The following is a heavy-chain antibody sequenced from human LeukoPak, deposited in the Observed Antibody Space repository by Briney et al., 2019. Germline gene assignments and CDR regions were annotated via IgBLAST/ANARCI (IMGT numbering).Heavy chain of an antibody. J-gene: IGHJ4*02. CDR3: ARGASSSGYSSSWLSYFDY. CDR1: GGSISGYY. D-gene: IGHD6-13*01. V-gene: IGHV4-59*01. Sequence: PSETLSLTCTVSGGSISGYYWSWIRQPPGKGLEWIGCIYCSGSTKYNPSLKSRVTISVDTSKNQFSLKLSSVTAADTAVYYCARGASSSGYSSSWLSYFDYWGQGTLVTVSS. CDR2: IYCSGST.